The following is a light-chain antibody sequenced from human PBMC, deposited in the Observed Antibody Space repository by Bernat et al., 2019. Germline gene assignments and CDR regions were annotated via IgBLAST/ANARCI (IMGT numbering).Light chain of an antibody. J-gene: IGKJ4*01. CDR3: RQTESFPLT. Sequence: DIQMTQSPSSVSASVGDRVTITCRASQDISSWVAWYQQKPGRAPQPLVYGSSSLQSGVPSRFSGSWSGTDFTLTISSVQAEDFATYYCRQTESFPLTVGGGTKVEIK. V-gene: IGKV1D-12*01. CDR2: GSS. CDR1: QDISSW.